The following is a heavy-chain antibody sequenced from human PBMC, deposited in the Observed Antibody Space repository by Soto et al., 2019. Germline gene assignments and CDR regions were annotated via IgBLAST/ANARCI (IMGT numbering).Heavy chain of an antibody. J-gene: IGHJ5*02. CDR1: GYTFTNYG. Sequence: GAEVKKPGASVKVSCKASGYTFTNYGISWVRRAPGQGLEWMGWISTYNGNSNSAQKLQGRVTMTTDTSTSTAYMELRSLRSDDTAVYYCARNIVVVVAAAFDPWGQGTLVTVSS. CDR3: ARNIVVVVAAAFDP. V-gene: IGHV1-18*01. D-gene: IGHD2-15*01. CDR2: ISTYNGNS.